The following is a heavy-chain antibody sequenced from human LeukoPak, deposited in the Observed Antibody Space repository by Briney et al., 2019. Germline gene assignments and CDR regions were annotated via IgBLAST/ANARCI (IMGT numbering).Heavy chain of an antibody. CDR3: ASFTLRVLNWFDP. CDR1: GFTFSSYS. D-gene: IGHD2-8*01. CDR2: ISSSSSYI. J-gene: IGHJ5*02. Sequence: PGGSLRLSCAASGFTFSSYSMNWVRQAPGKGLEWVSSISSSSSYIYYADSVKGRFTISRDNAKNSLYLQMNSLRAEDTAVYYCASFTLRVLNWFDPWGQGTLVTVSS. V-gene: IGHV3-21*01.